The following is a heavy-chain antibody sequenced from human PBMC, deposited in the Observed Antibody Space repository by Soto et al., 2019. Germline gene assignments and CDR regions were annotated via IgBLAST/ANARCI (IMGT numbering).Heavy chain of an antibody. CDR2: INHSGST. D-gene: IGHD3-3*01. Sequence: PSETLSLTCAVYGGSFSGYYWSWIRQPPGKGLEWIGEINHSGSTNYNPSLKSRVTISVDTSKNQFSLKLSSVTAADTAVYYCARGPGLRFLEWLHRTPKRNWFDPWGQGTLVTVSS. J-gene: IGHJ5*02. CDR1: GGSFSGYY. CDR3: ARGPGLRFLEWLHRTPKRNWFDP. V-gene: IGHV4-34*01.